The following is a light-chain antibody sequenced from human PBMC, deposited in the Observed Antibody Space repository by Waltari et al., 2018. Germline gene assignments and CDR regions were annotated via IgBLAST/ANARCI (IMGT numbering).Light chain of an antibody. CDR2: DVS. CDR1: RSNSGCYTN. Sequence: QPALTPPRAVSGSPGPSVTISCTVSRSNSGCYTNVPWYQQHPGKAPKLMIYDVSKRPSGVPDRFSGSKSGNTASLTISGLQAEDETDYYCCSYAGSYTDVVFGGGTKLTVL. J-gene: IGLJ2*01. V-gene: IGLV2-11*01. CDR3: CSYAGSYTDVV.